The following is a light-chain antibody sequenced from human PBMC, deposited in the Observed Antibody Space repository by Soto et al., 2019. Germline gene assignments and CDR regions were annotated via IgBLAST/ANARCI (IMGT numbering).Light chain of an antibody. CDR2: GAS. V-gene: IGKV3-20*01. J-gene: IGKJ3*01. Sequence: EIVLTQSPGTLSLSPGERATLSCRASQSVSSSYLAWYQQKPGQAPRLLIYGASSRATGIPDRFSGSGSGTDFTLTISRLEPEDFAVYYCQQWFTFGPGTNVDIK. CDR3: QQWFT. CDR1: QSVSSSY.